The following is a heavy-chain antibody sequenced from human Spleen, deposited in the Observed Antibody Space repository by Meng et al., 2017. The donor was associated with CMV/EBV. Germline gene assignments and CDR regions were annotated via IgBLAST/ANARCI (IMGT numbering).Heavy chain of an antibody. CDR3: ASETGRVGATNYFDY. D-gene: IGHD1-26*01. V-gene: IGHV4-4*07. CDR2: IYTSGST. CDR1: GGSTRSYY. Sequence: QRPSQGSGPGLWSPSGTRSLTCTVSGGSTRSYYWSWIRQPAGKGLEWIGRIYTSGSTNYNPSLKSRVTMSVDTSKNQFSLKLSSVTAADTAVYYCASETGRVGATNYFDYWGQGTLVTVSS. J-gene: IGHJ4*02.